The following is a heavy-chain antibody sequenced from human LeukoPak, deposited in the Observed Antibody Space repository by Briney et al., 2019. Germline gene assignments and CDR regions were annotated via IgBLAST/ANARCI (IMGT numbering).Heavy chain of an antibody. CDR2: ISSSSYI. J-gene: IGHJ4*02. V-gene: IGHV3-21*01. D-gene: IGHD3-10*01. CDR3: ARDSFGESSRCFVY. Sequence: GGSLRLSCAASGFTFSSYSMNWVRQAPGKGLEWVSSISSSSYIYYADSVKGRFTISRDNAKNSLYLQMNSLRAEDTAVYYCARDSFGESSRCFVYWGQGTLVTVSS. CDR1: GFTFSSYS.